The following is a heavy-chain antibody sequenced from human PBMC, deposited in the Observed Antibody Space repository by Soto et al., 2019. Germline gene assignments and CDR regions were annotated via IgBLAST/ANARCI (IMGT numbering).Heavy chain of an antibody. D-gene: IGHD6-13*01. V-gene: IGHV1-18*01. Sequence: QVQLVQSGAEVKKPGASVKVSCKASGYTFTSYGISWVRQAPGQGREWMGWISAYNGKTDYAQKLQGRVTMTTDTSTNTAYMELRSLRSDDTAVYDCARTIAAAADCDYWGQGTLVTVSS. CDR3: ARTIAAAADCDY. CDR1: GYTFTSYG. CDR2: ISAYNGKT. J-gene: IGHJ4*02.